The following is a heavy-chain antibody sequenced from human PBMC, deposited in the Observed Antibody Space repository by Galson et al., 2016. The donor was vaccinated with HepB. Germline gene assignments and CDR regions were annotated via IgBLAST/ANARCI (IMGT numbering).Heavy chain of an antibody. J-gene: IGHJ4*02. V-gene: IGHV3-23*01. CDR1: GFTFSSYA. D-gene: IGHD3-10*01. CDR3: AGGAYGSGSYYAY. Sequence: SLRLSCAASGFTFSSYAMTWVHQAPGKGLEWVSVITSGGSTYYAASVKGRFTISRDHSQNTLYVQMNNLGAEDTAVYYCAGGAYGSGSYYAYWGQGTLVTVSS. CDR2: ITSGGST.